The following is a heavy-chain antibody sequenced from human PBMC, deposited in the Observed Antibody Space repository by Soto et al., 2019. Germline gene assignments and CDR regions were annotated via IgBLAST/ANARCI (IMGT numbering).Heavy chain of an antibody. V-gene: IGHV4-61*01. D-gene: IGHD6-19*01. CDR2: IYYSGST. CDR1: GGSVSSGSYY. Sequence: QVQLQESGPGLVKPSETLSLTCTVSGGSVSSGSYYWSWIRQPPGKGLEWIGYIYYSGSTNYNPSLKSRVTISVDTSKNQFSLKLSSVTAADTAVYYCARDLRMSIAVAGGYGMDVWGQGTTVTVSS. J-gene: IGHJ6*02. CDR3: ARDLRMSIAVAGGYGMDV.